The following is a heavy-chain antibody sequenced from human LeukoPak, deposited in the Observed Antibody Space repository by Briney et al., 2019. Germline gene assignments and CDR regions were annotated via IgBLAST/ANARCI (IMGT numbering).Heavy chain of an antibody. J-gene: IGHJ5*02. Sequence: SETLSLTCIVSGGSISSSSYYWGWIRQPPGKGLEWIGSIYYSGSTYYNPSLKSRVTISVDTSKNQFSLKLSSVTAADTAVYYCAREYGSGSYYHWGQGTLVTVSS. CDR1: GGSISSSSYY. V-gene: IGHV4-39*02. D-gene: IGHD3-10*01. CDR3: AREYGSGSYYH. CDR2: IYYSGST.